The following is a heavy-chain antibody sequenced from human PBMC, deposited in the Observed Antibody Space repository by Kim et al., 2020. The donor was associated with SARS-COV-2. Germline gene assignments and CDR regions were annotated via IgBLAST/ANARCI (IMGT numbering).Heavy chain of an antibody. Sequence: GGSLRLSCSASGFTFTTYAMHWVRQAPGKGLQYVSGISSNGDNTYYADSVKRRFTISRDNSKNMLYLQMNSLGLEDTAMYYCAKEMRTGWYNFDYWGQGTLVSVSS. V-gene: IGHV3-64D*06. J-gene: IGHJ4*02. CDR2: ISSNGDNT. D-gene: IGHD6-19*01. CDR3: AKEMRTGWYNFDY. CDR1: GFTFTTYA.